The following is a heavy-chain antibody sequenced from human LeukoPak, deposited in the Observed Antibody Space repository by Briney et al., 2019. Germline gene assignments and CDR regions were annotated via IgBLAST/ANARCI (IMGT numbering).Heavy chain of an antibody. D-gene: IGHD5-12*01. CDR3: ARTPGYSGSYFDY. J-gene: IGHJ4*02. Sequence: SETLSLTCAVSGGSISSSNWWSWVRQPPGRGLEWIGEIYHSGSTNYNPSLKSRVTISVDKSKNQFSLKLSSVTAADTAVYYCARTPGYSGSYFDYWGQGTLVTVSS. CDR1: GGSISSSNW. CDR2: IYHSGST. V-gene: IGHV4-4*02.